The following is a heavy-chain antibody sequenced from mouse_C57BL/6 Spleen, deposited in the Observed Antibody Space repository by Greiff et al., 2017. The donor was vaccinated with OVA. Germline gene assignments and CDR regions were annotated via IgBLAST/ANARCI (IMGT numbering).Heavy chain of an antibody. J-gene: IGHJ4*01. CDR2: INPRSGYT. D-gene: IGHD2-1*01. V-gene: IGHV1-4*01. CDR3: ARGRGNDAMDY. CDR1: GYTFTSYT. Sequence: QVQLQQSGAELVRPGASVKMSCKASGYTFTSYTMHWVKQRPGHGLEWIGYINPRSGYTKYTQKFKDKATLTADKSSSTAYMQLSSLTSEDSAVYYCARGRGNDAMDYWGQGTSVTVSS.